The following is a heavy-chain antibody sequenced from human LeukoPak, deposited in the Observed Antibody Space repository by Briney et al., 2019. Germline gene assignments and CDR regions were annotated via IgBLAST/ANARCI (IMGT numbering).Heavy chain of an antibody. CDR1: GYTFTSYG. J-gene: IGHJ6*03. V-gene: IGHV1-18*01. CDR2: ISAYNGNT. CDR3: ARLTALNSGSYGFFYYYYMDV. D-gene: IGHD3-10*01. Sequence: GASVTVSCKASGYTFTSYGISWVRQAPGQGLEWMGWISAYNGNTNYAQKLQGRVTMTTDTSTSTAYMELRSLRSDDTAVYYCARLTALNSGSYGFFYYYYMDVWGKGTTVTVSS.